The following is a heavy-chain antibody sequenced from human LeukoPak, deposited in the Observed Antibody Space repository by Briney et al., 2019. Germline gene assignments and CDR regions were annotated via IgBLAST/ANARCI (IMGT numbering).Heavy chain of an antibody. CDR1: GFTFDDYA. V-gene: IGHV3-9*01. D-gene: IGHD2-15*01. CDR2: ISWNSGSI. Sequence: GRSLRLSCAASGFTFDDYAMHWVRQAPGKGLEWVSGISWNSGSIGYADSVKDRFTISRDNAKNSLYLQMNSLRAEDTALYYCAKDSSGYFDYWGQGTLVTVSS. CDR3: AKDSSGYFDY. J-gene: IGHJ4*02.